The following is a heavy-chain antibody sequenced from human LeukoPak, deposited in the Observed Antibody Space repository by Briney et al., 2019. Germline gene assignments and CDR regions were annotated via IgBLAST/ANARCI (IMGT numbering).Heavy chain of an antibody. V-gene: IGHV4-4*07. CDR2: IYTSGST. Sequence: SETLSLTCTVSGGSISSYYWSWIRHPAGKGLEWIGRIYTSGSTNYNPSLKSRVTMSVDTSKNQFSLKLSSVTAADTAVYYCARVEWYYDILTGYFPGAFDIWGQGTMVTVSS. CDR1: GGSISSYY. CDR3: ARVEWYYDILTGYFPGAFDI. D-gene: IGHD3-9*01. J-gene: IGHJ3*02.